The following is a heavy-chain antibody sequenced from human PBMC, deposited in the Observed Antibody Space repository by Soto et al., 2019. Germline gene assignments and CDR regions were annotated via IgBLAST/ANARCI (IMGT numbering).Heavy chain of an antibody. Sequence: QVQLVQSGAEVKKPGSSVKVSCKASGGTFSSYAISWVRQAPGQGLESMGGIIPIFGTANYAQKFQGRVTITADKSTSTAYMELSSLRSEDTAVYYCARNPTSTATTYYYGMDVWGQGSTVIVSS. CDR2: IIPIFGTA. J-gene: IGHJ6*02. CDR1: GGTFSSYA. D-gene: IGHD5-18*01. CDR3: ARNPTSTATTYYYGMDV. V-gene: IGHV1-69*06.